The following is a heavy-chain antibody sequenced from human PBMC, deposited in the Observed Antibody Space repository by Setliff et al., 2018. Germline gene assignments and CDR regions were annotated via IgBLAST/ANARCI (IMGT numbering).Heavy chain of an antibody. Sequence: LRLSCAASGFTFSDYYMDWVRLAPGRGLEWVGRVLKRGDGYTSLSAASVKGRFTVSRDDSNNLLFLQMNSLRTEDTAVYYCARSAVAVPGQFYFDNWGQGTQVTVSS. D-gene: IGHD6-19*01. CDR1: GFTFSDYY. CDR3: ARSAVAVPGQFYFDN. CDR2: VLKRGDGYTS. J-gene: IGHJ4*02. V-gene: IGHV3-72*01.